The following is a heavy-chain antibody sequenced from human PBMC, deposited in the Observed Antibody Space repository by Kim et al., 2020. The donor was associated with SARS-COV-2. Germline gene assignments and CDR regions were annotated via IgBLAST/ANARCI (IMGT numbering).Heavy chain of an antibody. Sequence: GSSTHYADSVKGQFTIARDNAKNTLYLEMNSQRVEDAAVYYCVRAAGGGVWGKGTTVTVAS. D-gene: IGHD3-10*01. CDR3: VRAAGGGV. V-gene: IGHV3-74*01. CDR2: GSST. J-gene: IGHJ6*04.